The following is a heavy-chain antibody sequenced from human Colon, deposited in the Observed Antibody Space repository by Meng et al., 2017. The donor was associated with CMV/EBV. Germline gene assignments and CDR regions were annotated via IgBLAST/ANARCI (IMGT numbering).Heavy chain of an antibody. D-gene: IGHD3-9*01. J-gene: IGHJ4*02. V-gene: IGHV1-2*02. Sequence: GESLKISCKASGYTFTGHYIHWLRQAPAQGLEWMGWINPDGSGINYAQKFQGRVTMTRDTSISTAYMELSRLRSDDTAVYYCARDPSAHNPLIGFYISFDYWGQGMLVTVSS. CDR2: INPDGSGI. CDR3: ARDPSAHNPLIGFYISFDY. CDR1: GYTFTGHY.